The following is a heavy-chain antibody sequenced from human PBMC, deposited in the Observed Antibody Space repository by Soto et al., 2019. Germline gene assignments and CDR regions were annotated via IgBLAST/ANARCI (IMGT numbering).Heavy chain of an antibody. CDR3: ADDQDGDYYYYYMDV. V-gene: IGHV3-23*01. J-gene: IGHJ6*03. Sequence: EVQLLESGGGLVQPGGSLSLSCAASGFTFSSYAMSWVRQAPGKGLEWVSAISGSGGSTYYADSVKGRFTISRDNSKNTLYLQMNSLRAEDTAVYYCADDQDGDYYYYYMDVWGKGTTVIVSS. CDR1: GFTFSSYA. D-gene: IGHD4-17*01. CDR2: ISGSGGST.